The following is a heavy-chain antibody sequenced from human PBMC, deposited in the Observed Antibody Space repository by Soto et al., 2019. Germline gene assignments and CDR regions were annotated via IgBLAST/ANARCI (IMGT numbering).Heavy chain of an antibody. CDR1: GGSFSGYY. CDR3: ARGGDFWSGYYRHYMDV. CDR2: INHSGST. J-gene: IGHJ6*03. D-gene: IGHD3-3*01. Sequence: SETLSLTCAVYGGSFSGYYWSWICQPPGKGLEWIGEINHSGSTNYNPSLKSRVTISVDTSKNQFSLKLSSVTAADTAVYYCARGGDFWSGYYRHYMDVWGKGTTVTVSS. V-gene: IGHV4-34*01.